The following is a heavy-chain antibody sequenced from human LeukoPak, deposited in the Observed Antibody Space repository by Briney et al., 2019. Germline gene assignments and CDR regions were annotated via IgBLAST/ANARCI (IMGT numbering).Heavy chain of an antibody. Sequence: GGSLRLSCAASGFTFSSYGMHWVRQAPGKGLEWVAVISYDGSNKYYADSVKGRFTISRDNSKNTLYLQMNSLRAEDTAVFYCARGLAYYYASSAYFLDFWGQGTLVTVSS. CDR3: ARGLAYYYASSAYFLDF. J-gene: IGHJ4*02. D-gene: IGHD3-22*01. CDR1: GFTFSSYG. CDR2: ISYDGSNK. V-gene: IGHV3-30*19.